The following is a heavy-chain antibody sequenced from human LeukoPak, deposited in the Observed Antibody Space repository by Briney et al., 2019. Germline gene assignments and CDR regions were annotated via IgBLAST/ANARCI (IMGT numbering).Heavy chain of an antibody. Sequence: PGGSLRLSCAASGFTFSNAGMSWVRQAPGKGLEWVGRIKSKTDGETTDYAAPVKGRFTISRDDSKNTLYLQMNSLKTEDTAVYYCTTGITMVRGVPGVYFDYWGQGTLVTVSS. CDR2: IKSKTDGETT. CDR3: TTGITMVRGVPGVYFDY. D-gene: IGHD3-10*01. V-gene: IGHV3-15*01. CDR1: GFTFSNAG. J-gene: IGHJ4*02.